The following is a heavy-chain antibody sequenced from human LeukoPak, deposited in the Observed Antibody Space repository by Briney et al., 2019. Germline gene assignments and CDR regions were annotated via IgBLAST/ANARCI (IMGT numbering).Heavy chain of an antibody. D-gene: IGHD1-14*01. CDR1: GFTFSSYG. CDR3: AKDSATTLFDY. J-gene: IGHJ4*02. CDR2: IRYDGSNK. Sequence: QPGGSLRLFCAASGFTFSSYGMHWVRQAPGKGLEGVAFIRYDGSNKYYADFVKGRFTISRDNSKNTLYLQMNSLRAEDTAVYYCAKDSATTLFDYWGQGTLVTVSS. V-gene: IGHV3-30*02.